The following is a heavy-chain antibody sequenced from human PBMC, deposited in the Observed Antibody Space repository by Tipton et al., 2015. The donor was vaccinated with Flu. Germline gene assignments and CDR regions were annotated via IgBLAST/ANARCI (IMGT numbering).Heavy chain of an antibody. CDR2: IHYSGST. J-gene: IGHJ5*02. D-gene: IGHD2/OR15-2a*01. Sequence: TLSLTCTVSGGSMNNDYWSWIRQPPGKGLEYIGYIHYSGSTKSNHSLKSRVTISLDTSKNQFSLKLGSVTAADTAVYYCAREFSGWFDPWGQGTQVTVSS. CDR1: GGSMNNDY. V-gene: IGHV4-59*12. CDR3: AREFSGWFDP.